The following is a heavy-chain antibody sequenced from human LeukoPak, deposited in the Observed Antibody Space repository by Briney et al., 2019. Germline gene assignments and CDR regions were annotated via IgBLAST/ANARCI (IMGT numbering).Heavy chain of an antibody. CDR2: IKSKADGGTT. CDR3: TTEGFYYDSSGYSPFDH. V-gene: IGHV3-15*01. CDR1: GFTFTNAW. D-gene: IGHD3-22*01. Sequence: GGSLRLSCAASGFTFTNAWMSWVRQAPGKGLEWVGRIKSKADGGTTDYAAPVKGRFTISRDDSKNTLYLQMNSLKTEDTAVYYCTTEGFYYDSSGYSPFDHWGQGTLVPVSS. J-gene: IGHJ4*02.